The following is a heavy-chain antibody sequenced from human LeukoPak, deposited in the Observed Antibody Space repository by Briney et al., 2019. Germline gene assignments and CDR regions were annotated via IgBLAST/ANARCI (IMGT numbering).Heavy chain of an antibody. Sequence: ASVKVSCKVSGYTLTELSMHWVRQAPGKGLEWMGGFDPEDGETIYAQKFQGRVTMTTDTSTTTAYMELRSLRSDDTAVYYCAKSSIAARPLSWFDPWGQGTLVTVSS. CDR1: GYTLTELS. J-gene: IGHJ5*02. CDR2: FDPEDGET. CDR3: AKSSIAARPLSWFDP. V-gene: IGHV1-24*01. D-gene: IGHD6-6*01.